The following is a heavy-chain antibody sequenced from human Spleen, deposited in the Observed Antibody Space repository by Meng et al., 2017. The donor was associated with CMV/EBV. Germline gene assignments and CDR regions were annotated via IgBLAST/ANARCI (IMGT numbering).Heavy chain of an antibody. Sequence: GGSLRLSCAASGFTFSSYGMHWVRQAPGKGLEWVAVIWYDGSNKENADSVKGRFTISRDNSKNTLYLQMNSLRAEDTAVYYCGVSGSGWLADYWGQGTLVTVSS. CDR1: GFTFSSYG. V-gene: IGHV3-33*01. CDR2: IWYDGSNK. D-gene: IGHD6-19*01. J-gene: IGHJ4*02. CDR3: GVSGSGWLADY.